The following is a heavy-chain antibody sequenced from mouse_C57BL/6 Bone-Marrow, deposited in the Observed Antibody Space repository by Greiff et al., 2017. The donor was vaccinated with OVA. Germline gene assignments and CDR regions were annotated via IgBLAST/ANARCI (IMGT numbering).Heavy chain of an antibody. Sequence: QVQLQQPGAELVRPGTSVKLSCKASGYTFTSYWMHWVKQRPGQGLEWIGVIDPSDSYTNYNQKFKGKATLTVDTSSSTAYMQLSSLTSEDSAVYYCARGYYGPFDYWRQGTTLTVSS. CDR2: IDPSDSYT. D-gene: IGHD1-1*01. J-gene: IGHJ2*01. V-gene: IGHV1-59*01. CDR3: ARGYYGPFDY. CDR1: GYTFTSYW.